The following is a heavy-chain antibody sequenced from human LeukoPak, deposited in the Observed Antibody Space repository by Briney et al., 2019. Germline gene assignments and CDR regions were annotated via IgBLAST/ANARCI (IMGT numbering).Heavy chain of an antibody. Sequence: GGSLRLSCAASGFTFSSYAMHWIRQAPGKGLEWVSVTYSNGRTYYADSVKGRFTISRDISKNTLYLQMNSLRAEDTAVYYCARVLSGRGSLYDYYYYMDVWGKGTTVTISS. J-gene: IGHJ6*03. D-gene: IGHD3-10*01. CDR3: ARVLSGRGSLYDYYYYMDV. CDR1: GFTFSSYA. CDR2: TYSNGRT. V-gene: IGHV3-53*01.